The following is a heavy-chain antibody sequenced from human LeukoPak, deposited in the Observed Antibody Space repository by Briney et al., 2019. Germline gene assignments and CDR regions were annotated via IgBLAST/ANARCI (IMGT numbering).Heavy chain of an antibody. V-gene: IGHV1-8*01. D-gene: IGHD2-15*01. J-gene: IGHJ3*02. CDR1: GYTFTSYG. Sequence: GASVKVSCKASGYTFTSYGINWVRQATGQGLEWMGWMNPNSGNTGYAQKFQGRVTMIRNTSISTAYMELSSLRSEDTAVYYCARRTRELGYCSGGSCYHDAFDMWGPGTMVTVSS. CDR3: ARRTRELGYCSGGSCYHDAFDM. CDR2: MNPNSGNT.